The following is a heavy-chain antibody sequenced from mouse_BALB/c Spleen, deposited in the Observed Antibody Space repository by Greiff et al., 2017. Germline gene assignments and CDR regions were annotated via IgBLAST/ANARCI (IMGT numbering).Heavy chain of an antibody. CDR2: ISDGGSYT. V-gene: IGHV5-4*02. J-gene: IGHJ3*01. CDR1: GFTFSDYY. Sequence: DVKLVESGGGLVKPGGSLKLSCAASGFTFSDYYMYWVRQTPEKRLEWVATISDGGSYTYYPDSVKGRFTISRDNAKNNLYLQMSSLKSEDTAMYYCARDDGDWGQGTLVTVSA. CDR3: ARDDGD. D-gene: IGHD2-3*01.